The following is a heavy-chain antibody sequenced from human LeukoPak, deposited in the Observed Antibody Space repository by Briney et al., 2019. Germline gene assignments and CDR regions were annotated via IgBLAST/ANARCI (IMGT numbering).Heavy chain of an antibody. CDR2: IYYSGST. CDR1: GGSISSYY. V-gene: IGHV4-59*04. J-gene: IGHJ4*02. CDR3: ARIRSYYYFDY. D-gene: IGHD1-26*01. Sequence: SETLSLTCTVSGGSISSYYWSWIQQPPGKGLEWIGYIYYSGSTYYNPSLKSRVTISVDTSKNQFSLKLSSVTAADTAVYYCARIRSYYYFDYWGQGTLVTVSS.